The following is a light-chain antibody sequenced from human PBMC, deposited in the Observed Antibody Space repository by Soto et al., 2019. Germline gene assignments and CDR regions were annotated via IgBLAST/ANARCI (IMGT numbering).Light chain of an antibody. CDR2: EVS. Sequence: QSALTQPASVSGSPGQSITISCTGTSSDVGGYNYVSWYQQHPGKAPKLMIYEVSNRPSGVSNRFSGSKSGNTASLTISGLQAEDEADYYSSSYTSYSTLGVVFGGGTKLTVL. CDR3: SSYTSYSTLGVV. V-gene: IGLV2-14*01. J-gene: IGLJ2*01. CDR1: SSDVGGYNY.